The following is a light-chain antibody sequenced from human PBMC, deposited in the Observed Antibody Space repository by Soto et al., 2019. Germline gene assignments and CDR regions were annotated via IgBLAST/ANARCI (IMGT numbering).Light chain of an antibody. V-gene: IGKV1-33*01. Sequence: DIQMTQSPSSLSASVGDRVTITCQASQDSSNYLNWYQQKPGKSPKLLIYDASNLETGVPSRFSGSGSGTDFTLTIRSLQPEDIETYYCQQYDNLPSFGPGTKVDIK. J-gene: IGKJ3*01. CDR2: DAS. CDR1: QDSSNY. CDR3: QQYDNLPS.